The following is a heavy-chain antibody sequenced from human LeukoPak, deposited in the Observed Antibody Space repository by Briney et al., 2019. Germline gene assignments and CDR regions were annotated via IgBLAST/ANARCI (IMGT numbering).Heavy chain of an antibody. J-gene: IGHJ4*02. Sequence: GGSLRLSCAASGFTFSSYAMSWVRQAPGKGLERVSAISGSGDSTYYADSVKGRFTISRDNSKDTLYLQMSSGRVDDTAVYYCARDRGRYYDSRGFYWGYYFDSWGQGILVTVST. V-gene: IGHV3-23*01. CDR2: ISGSGDST. D-gene: IGHD3-22*01. CDR3: ARDRGRYYDSRGFYWGYYFDS. CDR1: GFTFSSYA.